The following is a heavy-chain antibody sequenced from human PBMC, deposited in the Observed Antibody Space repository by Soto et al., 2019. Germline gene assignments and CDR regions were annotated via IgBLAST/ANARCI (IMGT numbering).Heavy chain of an antibody. D-gene: IGHD2-15*01. CDR3: AKWSSGGSCYGFDY. V-gene: IGHV3-23*01. CDR1: GFTFSSYS. Sequence: GVSPRLSFAASGFTFSSYSMSWVRQAPGKGLEWVSAISGSGGSTYYADSVKGRFTISRDNSKNTLYLQMNSLRAEDTAVYYCAKWSSGGSCYGFDYWGQGTLFTVSS. J-gene: IGHJ4*02. CDR2: ISGSGGST.